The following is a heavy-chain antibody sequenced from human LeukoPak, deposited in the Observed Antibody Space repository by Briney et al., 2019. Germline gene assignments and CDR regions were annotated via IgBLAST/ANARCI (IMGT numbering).Heavy chain of an antibody. Sequence: GGSLRLSCAASGFTFSSYAMSWVRQAPGKGLEWVSAISGSGGSTYYADSVKGRFTISRDNSKNTLYLQMNSLRAEDTAVYYCAKDDPTVYYYGSGSYFGYWGQGTLVTVSS. V-gene: IGHV3-23*01. D-gene: IGHD3-10*01. J-gene: IGHJ4*02. CDR1: GFTFSSYA. CDR3: AKDDPTVYYYGSGSYFGY. CDR2: ISGSGGST.